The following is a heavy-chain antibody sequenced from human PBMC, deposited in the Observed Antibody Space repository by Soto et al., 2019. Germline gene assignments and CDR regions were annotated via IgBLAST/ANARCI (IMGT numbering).Heavy chain of an antibody. CDR3: AREGRGYCTNGVCYPYAFDI. J-gene: IGHJ3*02. CDR1: GFTFSSYG. V-gene: IGHV3-33*01. CDR2: IWYDGSNK. Sequence: GGSLRLSCAASGFTFSSYGMHWVRQAPGKGLEWVAVIWYDGSNKYYADSVKGRFTISRDNSKNTLYLQMNSLRAEDTAVYYCAREGRGYCTNGVCYPYAFDIWGQGIMVTVSS. D-gene: IGHD2-8*01.